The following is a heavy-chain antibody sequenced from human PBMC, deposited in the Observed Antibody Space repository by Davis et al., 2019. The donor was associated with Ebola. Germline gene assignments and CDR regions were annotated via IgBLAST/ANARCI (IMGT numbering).Heavy chain of an antibody. J-gene: IGHJ2*01. Sequence: GESLKISCAASGFTFSSYEMNWVRQAPGKGLEWVSSISSSSSYIYYADSVKGRFTISRDNAKNSLYLQMNSLRAEDTAVYYCAREVSGYSSGWYSWYFDLWGRGTLVTVSS. CDR2: ISSSSSYI. D-gene: IGHD6-19*01. CDR1: GFTFSSYE. CDR3: AREVSGYSSGWYSWYFDL. V-gene: IGHV3-21*01.